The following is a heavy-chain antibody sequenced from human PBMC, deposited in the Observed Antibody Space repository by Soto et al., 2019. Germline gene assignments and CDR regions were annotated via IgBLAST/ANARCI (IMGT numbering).Heavy chain of an antibody. V-gene: IGHV3-23*01. CDR1: GFTFSSYT. CDR3: AKVRDLFTEVEFDY. Sequence: HPGGSLRLSCAASGFTFSSYTMSWVRQAPGKGLEWVSAISESGGSTYYADSVKGRLTISRDNSKHTLFLQVNSLRAEDTAVYYCAKVRDLFTEVEFDYWGQGTLVTVSS. J-gene: IGHJ4*02. CDR2: ISESGGST. D-gene: IGHD3-10*01.